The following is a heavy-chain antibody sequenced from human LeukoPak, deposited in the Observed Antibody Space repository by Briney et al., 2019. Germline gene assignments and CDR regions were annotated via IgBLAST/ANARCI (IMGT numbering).Heavy chain of an antibody. CDR3: VRDLDWSFDY. D-gene: IGHD3/OR15-3a*01. Sequence: PGGSLRLSCAASGITVSNYYMTWIRQAPGKGLEWISYISSSGRTIYYADSVRGRFTISRDNAKNSLYLEMNSLRPEDTAVYYCVRDLDWSFDYWGQGTLVAVSS. CDR1: GITVSNYY. CDR2: ISSSGRTI. V-gene: IGHV3-11*04. J-gene: IGHJ4*02.